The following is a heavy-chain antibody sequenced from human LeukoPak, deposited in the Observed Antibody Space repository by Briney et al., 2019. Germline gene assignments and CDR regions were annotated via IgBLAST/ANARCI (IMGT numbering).Heavy chain of an antibody. CDR2: ISAYNGNT. D-gene: IGHD3-22*01. V-gene: IGHV1-18*01. CDR3: ARLHYYDSSGYYAGGGYFDY. J-gene: IGHJ4*02. Sequence: ASVKVSCKASGYTFTSYGISWVRQAPGQGLEWMGWISAYNGNTNYAQKLQGRVTMTTDTSTSTAYMELRSLRSDDTAVYYCARLHYYDSSGYYAGGGYFDYWGQGTLVTVSS. CDR1: GYTFTSYG.